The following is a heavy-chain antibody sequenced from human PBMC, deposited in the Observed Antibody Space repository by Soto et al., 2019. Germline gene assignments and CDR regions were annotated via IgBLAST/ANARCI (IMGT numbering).Heavy chain of an antibody. CDR1: GYTFTSSG. D-gene: IGHD2-15*01. Sequence: QVQLVQSGAEVKKPGASVKVSCKASGYTFTSSGISWVRQAPGQGLAWMGWISAYNGNTNYAQKLQGRVTITTDTSTSTAYMELRSLRSDDTAVYYCVVAAQPYSFDYWGQGTLVTVSS. V-gene: IGHV1-18*01. CDR2: ISAYNGNT. J-gene: IGHJ4*02. CDR3: VVAAQPYSFDY.